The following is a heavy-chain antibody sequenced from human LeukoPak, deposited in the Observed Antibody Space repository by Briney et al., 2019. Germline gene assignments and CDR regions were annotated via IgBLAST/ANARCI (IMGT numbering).Heavy chain of an antibody. CDR2: ISSSSSYI. CDR1: GFTFRSYD. J-gene: IGHJ4*02. Sequence: GGSLRLSCAASGFTFRSYDMSWVRQAPGKGLEWVSSISSSSSYIYYADSVKGRFTISRDNAKNSLYLQMNSLRAEDTAVYYCAREDYDILTGYYVYWGQGTLVTVSS. CDR3: AREDYDILTGYYVY. D-gene: IGHD3-9*01. V-gene: IGHV3-21*01.